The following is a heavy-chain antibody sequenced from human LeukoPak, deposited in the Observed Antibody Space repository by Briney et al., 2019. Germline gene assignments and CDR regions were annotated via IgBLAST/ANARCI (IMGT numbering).Heavy chain of an antibody. CDR2: INHSGST. V-gene: IGHV4-34*01. Sequence: PSETLSLTCAVYGGSFSGYYWSWIRQPPGKGLEWIGEINHSGSTNYNPSLKSRVTISVDTSKNQFSLKLSSVTAADMAVYYCARGRIAVAGDFDYWGQGTLVTVSS. CDR1: GGSFSGYY. D-gene: IGHD6-19*01. J-gene: IGHJ4*02. CDR3: ARGRIAVAGDFDY.